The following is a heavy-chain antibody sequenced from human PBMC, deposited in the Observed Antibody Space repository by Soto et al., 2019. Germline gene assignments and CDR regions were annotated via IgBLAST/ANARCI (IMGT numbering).Heavy chain of an antibody. J-gene: IGHJ3*02. D-gene: IGHD2-15*01. Sequence: SETLSITCTVCGGSVSSYYWSWIRQPPGKGLEWIGYIYYSGSTNYNPSLKSRVTISVDTSKNQFSLKLSSVTAADTAVYYCARREPVLFIGAFDIWGQGTMVTVSS. CDR3: ARREPVLFIGAFDI. CDR2: IYYSGST. V-gene: IGHV4-59*08. CDR1: GGSVSSYY.